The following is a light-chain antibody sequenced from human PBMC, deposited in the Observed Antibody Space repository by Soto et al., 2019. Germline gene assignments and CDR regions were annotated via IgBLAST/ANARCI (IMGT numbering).Light chain of an antibody. CDR2: EVS. J-gene: IGLJ2*01. CDR1: SSDVGGYNY. CDR3: SSFEASNNVL. V-gene: IGLV2-8*01. Sequence: QPVLTQPPSASGSPGQSVTISCTGTSSDVGGYNYVSWYQQHPGKAPKLMIYEVSKRPSGVPDRFSGSKSGNTASLTVSGLQVEDEADYYCSSFEASNNVLFGGGTKLTVL.